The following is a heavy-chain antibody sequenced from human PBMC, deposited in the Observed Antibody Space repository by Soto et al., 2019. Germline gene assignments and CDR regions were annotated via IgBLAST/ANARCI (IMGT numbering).Heavy chain of an antibody. CDR3: AITSRDYYDSSGYP. Sequence: RGALLVSCASSGFIFSNYAMGWVRQAPGKGLELVSAISGSGGSTYYADSVKGRFTISRDNSKNTLFLQMNSLRAEDTAVYYCAITSRDYYDSSGYPWGQGTKVTVSS. J-gene: IGHJ5*02. D-gene: IGHD3-22*01. CDR2: ISGSGGST. CDR1: GFIFSNYA. V-gene: IGHV3-23*01.